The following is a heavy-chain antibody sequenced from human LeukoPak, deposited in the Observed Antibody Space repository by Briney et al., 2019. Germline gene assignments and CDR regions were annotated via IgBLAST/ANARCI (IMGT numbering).Heavy chain of an antibody. V-gene: IGHV3-20*04. J-gene: IGHJ4*02. CDR2: LNWNGGRI. CDR3: ARDAVIGYYDCTNYYYLDY. Sequence: GGSLRLSCAASGFNFDDYGMSWVRQAPGKGLEWVSGLNWNGGRIGYADSVRGRVTISRDNAENFLYLQMNSLRAEDTALYFCARDAVIGYYDCTNYYYLDYWGQGTLVTVSS. D-gene: IGHD3-22*01. CDR1: GFNFDDYG.